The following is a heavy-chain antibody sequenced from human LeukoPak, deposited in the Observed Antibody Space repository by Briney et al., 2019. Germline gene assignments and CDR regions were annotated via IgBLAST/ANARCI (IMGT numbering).Heavy chain of an antibody. D-gene: IGHD6-25*01. J-gene: IGHJ4*02. Sequence: SESLSLTCTVSGGSISSYYWSWIRQPPGKGLEWIGRIYTSGSTNYNPSLKSRVTMSVDTSKNQFSLKLSSVTAADTAVYYCASGGYQNFDYWGQGTLVTVSS. CDR1: GGSISSYY. CDR3: ASGGYQNFDY. CDR2: IYTSGST. V-gene: IGHV4-4*07.